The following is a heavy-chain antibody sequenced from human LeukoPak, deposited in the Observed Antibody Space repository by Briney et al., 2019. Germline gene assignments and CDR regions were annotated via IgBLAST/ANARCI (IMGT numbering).Heavy chain of an antibody. J-gene: IGHJ6*02. CDR1: GGSLSSGSYY. CDR3: ARGYCSSTSCYNYYYGMDV. Sequence: SGTLSLTCTVSGGSLSSGSYYWSWIRQPAGRGLEWIGRIYTSGSTNCNPSLKSRVTISVDTSKDQFSLKLSSVTAADTAVYYCARGYCSSTSCYNYYYGMDVWGQGTTVTVSS. V-gene: IGHV4-61*02. D-gene: IGHD2-2*02. CDR2: IYTSGST.